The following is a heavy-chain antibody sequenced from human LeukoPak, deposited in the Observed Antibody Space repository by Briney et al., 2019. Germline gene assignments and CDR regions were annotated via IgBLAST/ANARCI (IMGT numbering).Heavy chain of an antibody. CDR2: INPSGGST. CDR1: GYTLTELS. J-gene: IGHJ4*02. V-gene: IGHV1-46*01. CDR3: ARDRLARGAENDY. D-gene: IGHD6-19*01. Sequence: ASVKVSCKVSGYTLTELSMHWVRQAPGQGLEWMGIINPSGGSTSYAQKFQGRVTMTRDMSISTAYMELSRLRSDDTAMYYCARDRLARGAENDYWGQGTLVTVSS.